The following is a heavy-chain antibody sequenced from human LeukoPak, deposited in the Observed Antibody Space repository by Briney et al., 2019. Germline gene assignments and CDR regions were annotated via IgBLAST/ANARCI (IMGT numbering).Heavy chain of an antibody. CDR1: GFTFSAYA. D-gene: IGHD1-26*01. Sequence: GGSLRLSCSASGFTFSAYAMYWVRQAPGKGLEYVSGISSNGGSSFYADSVKGRFTISRDNSKNTLYLQMGSLRAEDMAVYYCTRSNNIVGATYFDYWGQGTLVTVSS. V-gene: IGHV3-64*04. J-gene: IGHJ4*02. CDR2: ISSNGGSS. CDR3: TRSNNIVGATYFDY.